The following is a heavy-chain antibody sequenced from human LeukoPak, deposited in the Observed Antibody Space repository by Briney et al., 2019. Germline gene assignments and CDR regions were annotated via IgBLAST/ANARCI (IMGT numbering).Heavy chain of an antibody. J-gene: IGHJ5*02. CDR2: ISAYNGNT. CDR1: GYTFTSYG. CDR3: ARDSDGVSSGSANWFDP. D-gene: IGHD2-8*01. Sequence: ASVKVSCKASGYTFTSYGISWVRQAPGQGLEWMGWISAYNGNTNYAQKLKGRVTMTTDTSTSTAYMELRSLRSDDTAVYYCARDSDGVSSGSANWFDPWGQGTLVTVSS. V-gene: IGHV1-18*04.